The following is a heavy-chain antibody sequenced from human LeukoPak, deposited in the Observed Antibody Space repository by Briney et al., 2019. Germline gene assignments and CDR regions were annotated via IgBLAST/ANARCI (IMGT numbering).Heavy chain of an antibody. CDR3: ARVGLSGSYYYGMDV. Sequence: ASVKVSCKASGYTFTNYGISWVRQAPGQGLEWMGWSSAYNGNTNYAQKLQGRVTMTTDTSTSTAYMELRSLRSDDTAVYYCARVGLSGSYYYGMDVWGQGTTVTVSS. V-gene: IGHV1-18*01. CDR2: SSAYNGNT. D-gene: IGHD1-26*01. J-gene: IGHJ6*02. CDR1: GYTFTNYG.